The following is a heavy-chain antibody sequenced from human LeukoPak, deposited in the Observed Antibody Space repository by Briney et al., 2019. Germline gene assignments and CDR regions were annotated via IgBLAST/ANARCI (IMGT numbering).Heavy chain of an antibody. D-gene: IGHD6-19*01. J-gene: IGHJ4*02. V-gene: IGHV3-48*02. CDR3: VRDRLQWLVVET. CDR2: ISRSSKTI. Sequence: GGSLRLSCAASGFTFSSHSMNWVRQAPGKGLEWVAYISRSSKTIYYADSVKGRFTISRDNDKNSLFLQMNSLRDDDTAIYYCVRDRLQWLVVETWGQGTLVTVSS. CDR1: GFTFSSHS.